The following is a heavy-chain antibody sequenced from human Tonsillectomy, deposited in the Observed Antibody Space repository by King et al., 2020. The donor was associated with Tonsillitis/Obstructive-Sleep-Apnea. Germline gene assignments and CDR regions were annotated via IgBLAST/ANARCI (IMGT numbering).Heavy chain of an antibody. CDR3: ARPYYFDSLAAFDI. CDR2: IYPGDSDT. D-gene: IGHD3-10*01. Sequence: VQLVESGAEVKKPGESLKISCEGFGYDFNTYWIAWVRQMPGKGLEWMGIIYPGDSDTRYSPSFQGQVTISADKSISTAYLQWSSLKASDTAIYYCARPYYFDSLAAFDIWGQGTMVTVSS. V-gene: IGHV5-51*03. J-gene: IGHJ3*02. CDR1: GYDFNTYW.